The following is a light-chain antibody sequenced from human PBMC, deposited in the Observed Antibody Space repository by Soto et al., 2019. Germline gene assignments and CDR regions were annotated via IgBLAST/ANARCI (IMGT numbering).Light chain of an antibody. CDR1: QSVSSY. Sequence: EIVLTQAPATLSSSPGERATLSCSASQSVSSYLAWYQQKPGQAPRLLIYDASNRATGIPARFSGSGSGTEFTLTISSLQSEDFAVYYCQQYNNWPITFGQGTRLEI. J-gene: IGKJ5*01. CDR2: DAS. CDR3: QQYNNWPIT. V-gene: IGKV3-11*01.